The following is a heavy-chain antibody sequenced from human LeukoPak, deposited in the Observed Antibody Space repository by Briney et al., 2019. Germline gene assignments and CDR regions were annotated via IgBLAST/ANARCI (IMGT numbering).Heavy chain of an antibody. CDR3: ARQRYCSSTSCYGGGGYFDY. D-gene: IGHD2-2*01. Sequence: SETLSLTCTVSGGSISSSSYYWGWIRQPPGKGLEWIGSIYYSGSTYYNPSLKSRVTISVDTSKNQFPLKLSSVTAADTAVYYCARQRYCSSTSCYGGGGYFDYWGQGTLVTVSS. CDR2: IYYSGST. V-gene: IGHV4-39*01. J-gene: IGHJ4*02. CDR1: GGSISSSSYY.